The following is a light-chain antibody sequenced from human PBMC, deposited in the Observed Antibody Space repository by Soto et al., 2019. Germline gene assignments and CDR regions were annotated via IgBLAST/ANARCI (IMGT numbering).Light chain of an antibody. V-gene: IGKV1-17*01. CDR3: LQYNHYPPT. CDR2: GAT. Sequence: DIQMTQSPSSLSASVGDRVTITCRASQGIKNELGWYQQKSGLAPKRLIFGATTLQSGVPSRFSVSASGTDFSLIISSLQPEDFATYYCLQYNHYPPTFGQGTKVDIK. CDR1: QGIKNE. J-gene: IGKJ1*01.